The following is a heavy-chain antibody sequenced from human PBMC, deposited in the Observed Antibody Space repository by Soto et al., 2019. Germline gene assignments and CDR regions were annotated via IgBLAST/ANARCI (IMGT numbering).Heavy chain of an antibody. V-gene: IGHV1-46*01. Sequence: ASVNVSCKSSGYTFTSYYIHWGRQAPGQGLECMGIINPSGGSTSYAQKFQGRVTMTRDTSTSTVYMELSSLRSEDTAVYYCARDLMITTTIIVISYYYYGMDVWGQGTTVTVSS. CDR2: INPSGGST. CDR3: ARDLMITTTIIVISYYYYGMDV. J-gene: IGHJ6*02. CDR1: GYTFTSYY. D-gene: IGHD3-22*01.